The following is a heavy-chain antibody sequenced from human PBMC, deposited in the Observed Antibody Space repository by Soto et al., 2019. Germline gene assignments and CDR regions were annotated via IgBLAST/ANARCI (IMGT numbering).Heavy chain of an antibody. CDR1: GYTFTGYY. J-gene: IGHJ6*02. CDR3: ARSEKSLYAIRVYYYYGMDV. V-gene: IGHV1-2*04. D-gene: IGHD2-8*01. Sequence: ASVKVSCKASGYTFTGYYMHWVRQAPGQGLEWMGWINPNSGGTNYAQKFQGWVTMTRDTSISTAYMELSRLRSDDPAVYYCARSEKSLYAIRVYYYYGMDVWGQGTTVTVSS. CDR2: INPNSGGT.